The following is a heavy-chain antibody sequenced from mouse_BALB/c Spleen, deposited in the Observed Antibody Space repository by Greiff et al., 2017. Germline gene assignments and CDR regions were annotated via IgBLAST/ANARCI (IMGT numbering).Heavy chain of an antibody. Sequence: EVKLVESGGGLVKPGGSLKLSCAASGFTFSSSAMSWVRQTPEKRLEWVASISSGGSTYYPDSVKGRFTISRDNARNILYLQMSSLRSEDTAMYYCARGDYDYAMDYWGQGTSVTVSS. CDR1: GFTFSSSA. D-gene: IGHD2-4*01. J-gene: IGHJ4*01. V-gene: IGHV5-6-5*01. CDR3: ARGDYDYAMDY. CDR2: ISSGGST.